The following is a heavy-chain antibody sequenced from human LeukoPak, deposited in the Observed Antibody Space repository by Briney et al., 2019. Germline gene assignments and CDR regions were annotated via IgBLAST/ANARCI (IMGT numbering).Heavy chain of an antibody. V-gene: IGHV1-2*02. CDR2: INPNSGGT. CDR1: GYTFTGYY. Sequence: ASVKVSCKASGYTFTGYYMHWVRQAPGQRLGWMGWINPNSGGTNYAQKFQGRVTMTRDTSISTAYMELSRLRSDDTAVYYCARPLYSSGWDLSYWGQGTLVTVSS. J-gene: IGHJ4*02. D-gene: IGHD6-19*01. CDR3: ARPLYSSGWDLSY.